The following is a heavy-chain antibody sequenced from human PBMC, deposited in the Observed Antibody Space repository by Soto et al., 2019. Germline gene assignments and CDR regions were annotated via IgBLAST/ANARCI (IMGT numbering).Heavy chain of an antibody. CDR3: AKKTTSYGDYRYFDL. D-gene: IGHD3-10*01. CDR2: ISTSGGIT. Sequence: EVQLLESGGGLVQPGGSLRLSCAASGFTFSNSAMSWVRQAPGKGLEWVSTISTSGGITYYADSVKGRFTISRDNSKNTLFLQVNSLRAEDTAVYYCAKKTTSYGDYRYFDLWGRGTLATVSS. V-gene: IGHV3-23*01. CDR1: GFTFSNSA. J-gene: IGHJ2*01.